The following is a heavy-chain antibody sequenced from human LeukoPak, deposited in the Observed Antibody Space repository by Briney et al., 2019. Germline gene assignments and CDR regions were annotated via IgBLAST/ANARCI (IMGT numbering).Heavy chain of an antibody. CDR2: MSGGGETT. V-gene: IGHV3-23*01. J-gene: IGHJ4*02. D-gene: IGHD2-2*02. Sequence: GGSLRLSCAASGFTFSDYAMSWVRQAPWKGLEWASIMSGGGETTYYADSVRGRFTISRDNSKNTLYLQMNSLRAEDTAVYYCAKHGCTGTRCYINYWGQGTLVTVSS. CDR1: GFTFSDYA. CDR3: AKHGCTGTRCYINY.